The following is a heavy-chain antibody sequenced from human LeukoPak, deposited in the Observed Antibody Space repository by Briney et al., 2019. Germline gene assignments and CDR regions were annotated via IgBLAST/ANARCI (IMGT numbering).Heavy chain of an antibody. V-gene: IGHV3-23*01. D-gene: IGHD1-26*01. J-gene: IGHJ3*02. Sequence: GGSLRLSCAASGFTFSTYAMTWVRQAPAKGLEWVSAISAGGAFTYYADSVKGRFTISRDNSKNTLALQMSSLSAEDTAVYYCAKGGQVGAGTRAFHIWGQGTMVTVSS. CDR1: GFTFSTYA. CDR3: AKGGQVGAGTRAFHI. CDR2: ISAGGAFT.